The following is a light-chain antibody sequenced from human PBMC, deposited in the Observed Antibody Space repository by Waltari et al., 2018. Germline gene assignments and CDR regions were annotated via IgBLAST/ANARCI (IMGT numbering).Light chain of an antibody. V-gene: IGKV3-15*01. CDR1: QSITSN. J-gene: IGKJ2*01. CDR2: GAS. Sequence: EIVMTQSPATLSVSPGERATLSCRASQSITSNLAWYQQKLGQAPRLLIYGASTRATGIPARFSGSGSGTEFTLTITSLQSEDFAVYYCQQYKYWPPGNTFGQGTKLEIK. CDR3: QQYKYWPPGNT.